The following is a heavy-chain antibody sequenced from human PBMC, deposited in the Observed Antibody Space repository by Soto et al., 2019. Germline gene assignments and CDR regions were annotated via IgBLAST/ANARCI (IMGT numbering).Heavy chain of an antibody. CDR3: ARIGGDFWRGKGGYFDY. CDR1: GYTFTSYA. Sequence: ASVKVSCKASGYTFTSYAMHWVRQAPGQRLEWMGWINAGNGNTKYSQKFQGRVTITRDTSASTAYMELSSLKASDTAMYYCARIGGDFWRGKGGYFDYWGQGTLVTVSS. CDR2: INAGNGNT. V-gene: IGHV1-3*01. J-gene: IGHJ4*02. D-gene: IGHD3-3*01.